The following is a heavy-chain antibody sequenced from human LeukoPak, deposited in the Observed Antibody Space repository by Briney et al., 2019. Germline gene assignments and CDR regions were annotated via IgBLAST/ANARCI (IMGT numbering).Heavy chain of an antibody. CDR2: TYYTSKWNT. CDR1: GDSVSNSGVA. V-gene: IGHV6-1*01. D-gene: IGHD6-25*01. J-gene: IGHJ3*01. Sequence: SQTLSLSCAISGDSVSNSGVACNWVRQSPSRGLEWLGRTYYTSKWNTDYAVSVKSLIVVNPDTSKNQFSLQLNSVTSEDTAVHYCARGRASAFDVSGPGTMVTVSS. CDR3: ARGRASAFDV.